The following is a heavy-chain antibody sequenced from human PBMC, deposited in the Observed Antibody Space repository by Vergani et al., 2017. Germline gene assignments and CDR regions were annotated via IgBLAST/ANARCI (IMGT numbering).Heavy chain of an antibody. CDR3: AKEEAKWLGAFDI. V-gene: IGHV3-30*18. CDR2: LSYDGSNK. CDR1: GFTFSSYA. D-gene: IGHD6-19*01. J-gene: IGHJ3*02. Sequence: VQLLESGGGLVQPGGSLRLSCAASGFTFSSYAMSWVRQAPGKGLEWVAVLSYDGSNKYYADSVKGRFTISRDNSKNTLYLQMNSLRAEDTAVYYCAKEEAKWLGAFDIWGQGTMVTVSS.